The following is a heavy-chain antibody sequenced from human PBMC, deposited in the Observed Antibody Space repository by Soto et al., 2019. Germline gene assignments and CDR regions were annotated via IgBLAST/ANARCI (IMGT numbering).Heavy chain of an antibody. V-gene: IGHV4-31*03. D-gene: IGHD3-3*01. CDR3: ARDLHDFWSGGYMDV. J-gene: IGHJ6*03. CDR1: GGSISSGGYY. CDR2: IYYSGST. Sequence: ASETLSLTCTVSGGSISSGGYYWSWIRQHPGKGLEWIGYIYYSGSTYYNPSLKSRVTISVDTSKNQFSLKLCSVTAADTAVYYCARDLHDFWSGGYMDVWGKGTTVTVSS.